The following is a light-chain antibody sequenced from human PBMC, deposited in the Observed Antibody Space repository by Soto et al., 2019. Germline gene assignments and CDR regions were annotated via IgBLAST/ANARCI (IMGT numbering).Light chain of an antibody. CDR1: SSDVGSYNY. CDR3: SSYSISSTLGV. J-gene: IGLJ2*01. Sequence: QSALTQPASVSGSPGQSITISCTGTSSDVGSYNYVSWYQQHPGKAPKLMIYDVSNRPSGVSNRFSGSKSGNTASLTISGLQAEDEGDYYCSSYSISSTLGVFGGGTKLTVL. V-gene: IGLV2-14*01. CDR2: DVS.